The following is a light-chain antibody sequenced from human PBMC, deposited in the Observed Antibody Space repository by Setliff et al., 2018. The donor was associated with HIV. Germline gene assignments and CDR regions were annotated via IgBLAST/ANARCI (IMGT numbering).Light chain of an antibody. Sequence: QSALTQPASVSGSPGQSITISCTGSSSDVGGYDYVAWYQQHPGKTPELLIFDVHNRPSGVSHRFSGSKSGNTASLTIAGLQAEDEADYYCSSYTAGRALVFGGGTKGTVL. CDR1: SSDVGGYDY. J-gene: IGLJ3*02. CDR2: DVH. CDR3: SSYTAGRALV. V-gene: IGLV2-14*03.